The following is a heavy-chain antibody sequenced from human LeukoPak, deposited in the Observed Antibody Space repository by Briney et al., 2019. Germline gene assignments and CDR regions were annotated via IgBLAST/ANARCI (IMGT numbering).Heavy chain of an antibody. V-gene: IGHV1-69*05. J-gene: IGHJ5*02. Sequence: ASVKVSCKASGGTFSGYAISWVRQAPGQGLEWMGGIIPIFGTANYAQKFQGRVTITTDESTSTAYMELSSLRSEDTAVYYCAAGKYYAFNWFDPWGQGTLVTVSS. CDR1: GGTFSGYA. CDR2: IIPIFGTA. CDR3: AAGKYYAFNWFDP. D-gene: IGHD3-3*01.